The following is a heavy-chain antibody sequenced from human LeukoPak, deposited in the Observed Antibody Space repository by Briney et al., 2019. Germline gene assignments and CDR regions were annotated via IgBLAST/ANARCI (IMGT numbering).Heavy chain of an antibody. Sequence: GGSLRLSCAVSVFTVSGNYMSWVRQAPGKGLEWVSVIYIGGSTYYADSVKGRFTISRDNSKNTFYLQMNSLRAEDTAVYYCARGDGYNFWDYWGQGTLVTVSS. V-gene: IGHV3-53*01. D-gene: IGHD5-24*01. J-gene: IGHJ4*02. CDR1: VFTVSGNY. CDR2: IYIGGST. CDR3: ARGDGYNFWDY.